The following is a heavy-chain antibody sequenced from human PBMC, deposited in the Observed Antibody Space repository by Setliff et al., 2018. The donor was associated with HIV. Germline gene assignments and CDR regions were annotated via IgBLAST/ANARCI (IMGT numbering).Heavy chain of an antibody. D-gene: IGHD3-16*01. Sequence: ASVKVSCKTSGGTFSSYSITWVRQAPGQGLEWMGGIIPLFGSADYAQRFQGRVTITADESTSTAYMELNSQRSDDAAVYYCARQPYYDDDGTNLPSEWRVLGWGQGTLVTV. J-gene: IGHJ4*02. V-gene: IGHV1-69*13. CDR2: IIPLFGSA. CDR1: GGTFSSYS. CDR3: ARQPYYDDDGTNLPSEWRVLG.